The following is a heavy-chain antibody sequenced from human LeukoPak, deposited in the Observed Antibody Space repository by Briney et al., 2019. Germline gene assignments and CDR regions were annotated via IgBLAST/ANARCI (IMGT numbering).Heavy chain of an antibody. J-gene: IGHJ4*02. Sequence: GGSRRLAWAAAGFTFSSYAISWVRQAPGKGLEWVSSISAVVGSKYYGDSGKGRFTISRDKSKNTLYLQMNSLRAEDTAVYFCAKEVYSGYYPPGDYWGQGNLVTVSS. V-gene: IGHV3-23*01. CDR2: ISAVVGSK. D-gene: IGHD3-22*01. CDR1: GFTFSSYA. CDR3: AKEVYSGYYPPGDY.